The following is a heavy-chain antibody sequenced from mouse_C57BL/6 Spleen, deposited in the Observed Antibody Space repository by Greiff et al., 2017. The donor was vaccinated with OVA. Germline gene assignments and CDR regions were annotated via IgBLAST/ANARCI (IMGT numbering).Heavy chain of an antibody. D-gene: IGHD1-1*01. CDR2: IDPEDGET. Sequence: DVKLVESGAELVKPGASVKLSCTASGFNIKDYYMHWVKQRTEQGLEWIGRIDPEDGETKYAPKFQGKATITADTSSNTAYLQLSSLTSEDTAVYYGARANYGRGYAMDYWGQGTSVTVSS. J-gene: IGHJ4*01. CDR1: GFNIKDYY. CDR3: ARANYGRGYAMDY. V-gene: IGHV14-2*01.